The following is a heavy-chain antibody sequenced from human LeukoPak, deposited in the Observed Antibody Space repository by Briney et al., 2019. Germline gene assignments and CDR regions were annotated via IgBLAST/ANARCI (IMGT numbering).Heavy chain of an antibody. V-gene: IGHV3-66*01. Sequence: GGSLRLSCAASEFSVGSNYMTWVRQAPGKGLEWVSLIYSGGSTYYADSVKGRFTISRDNSKNTLYLQMNSLRAEDTAVYYCARDVSVVVLSSTPTQIDYWGQGTLVTVSS. D-gene: IGHD3-22*01. CDR2: IYSGGST. CDR1: EFSVGSNY. J-gene: IGHJ4*02. CDR3: ARDVSVVVLSSTPTQIDY.